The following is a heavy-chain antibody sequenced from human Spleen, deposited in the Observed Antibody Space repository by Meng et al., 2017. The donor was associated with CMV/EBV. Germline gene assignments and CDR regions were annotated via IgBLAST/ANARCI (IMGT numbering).Heavy chain of an antibody. V-gene: IGHV3-66*02. Sequence: CAASGFTVSSNSMSWVRQAPGKGLEWVSVIYSGGSTYYADSVKGRFTISRDNSKNTLYLQMNSLRAEDTAVYYCARARSSSEYYFDYWGQGTLVTVSS. D-gene: IGHD6-6*01. CDR3: ARARSSSEYYFDY. J-gene: IGHJ4*02. CDR2: IYSGGST. CDR1: GFTVSSNS.